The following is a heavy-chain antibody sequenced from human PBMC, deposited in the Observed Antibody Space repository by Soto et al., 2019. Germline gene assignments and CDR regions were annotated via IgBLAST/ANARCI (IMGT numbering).Heavy chain of an antibody. CDR3: ARDRLGYCSGGSCYLRAGYDAFDI. J-gene: IGHJ3*02. Sequence: GGSLRLSCAASGFTFSSYGMHWVRQAPGEGLEWVAVIWYDGSNKYYADSVKGRFTISRDNSKNTLYLQMNSLRAEDTAVYYCARDRLGYCSGGSCYLRAGYDAFDIWGQGTMVTV. V-gene: IGHV3-33*01. CDR2: IWYDGSNK. D-gene: IGHD2-15*01. CDR1: GFTFSSYG.